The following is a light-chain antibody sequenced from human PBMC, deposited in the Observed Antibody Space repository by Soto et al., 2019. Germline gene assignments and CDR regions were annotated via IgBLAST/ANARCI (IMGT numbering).Light chain of an antibody. J-gene: IGKJ5*01. CDR2: DAS. CDR1: QSVSSY. V-gene: IGKV3-11*01. CDR3: QQRSNWPPA. Sequence: EIVLTQSPATLSLSPGERATLSCRASQSVSSYLAWYQQKPGQAPRLLIYDASNRATGIPARFSGSGSVTDFTLPISSLEPEDFAVYYWQQRSNWPPAFGQGTRLEIK.